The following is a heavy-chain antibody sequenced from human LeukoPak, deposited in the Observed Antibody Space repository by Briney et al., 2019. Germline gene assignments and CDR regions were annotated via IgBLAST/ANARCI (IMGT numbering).Heavy chain of an antibody. CDR1: GGSFSGYY. CDR2: INHSGST. D-gene: IGHD3-10*01. CDR3: ASKTYYYGSGSYYRY. J-gene: IGHJ4*02. Sequence: PSETLSLTCAVYGGSFSGYYWSWIRQPPGKGLEWIGEINHSGSTSYNPSLKSRVTISVDTSKNQFSLKLSSVTAADTAVYYCASKTYYYGSGSYYRYWGQGTLVTVSS. V-gene: IGHV4-34*01.